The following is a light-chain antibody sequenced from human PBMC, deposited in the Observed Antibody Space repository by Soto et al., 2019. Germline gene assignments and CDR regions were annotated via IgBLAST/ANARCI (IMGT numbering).Light chain of an antibody. CDR3: CSYTSATTYV. Sequence: QSALTQPASVSGSPGQSITISCTGTSSDVGAYNYDSWYQQYPGEAPKVIIYDVSYRPAGVSIRFSGSKSGNTASLTISGLQTQDEADYYCCSYTSATTYVFGTGTKLTVL. CDR1: SSDVGAYNY. V-gene: IGLV2-14*01. J-gene: IGLJ1*01. CDR2: DVS.